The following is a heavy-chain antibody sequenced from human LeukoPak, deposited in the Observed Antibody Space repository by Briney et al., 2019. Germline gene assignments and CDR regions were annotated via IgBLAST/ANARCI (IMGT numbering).Heavy chain of an antibody. D-gene: IGHD2-15*01. CDR3: ARWGCSGGSCPDLDWFDP. J-gene: IGHJ5*02. Sequence: PSETLSLTCTVSGGSISSYYWSWIRQPAGKGLEWIGRIYTSGSTNYNPSLTSRVTMSVDTSKNQFSLKLSSVTAADTAVYYCARWGCSGGSCPDLDWFDPWGQGTLVTVSS. CDR2: IYTSGST. V-gene: IGHV4-4*07. CDR1: GGSISSYY.